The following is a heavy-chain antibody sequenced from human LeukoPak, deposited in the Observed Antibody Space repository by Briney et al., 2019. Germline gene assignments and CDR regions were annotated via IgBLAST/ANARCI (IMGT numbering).Heavy chain of an antibody. J-gene: IGHJ4*02. D-gene: IGHD6-19*01. CDR3: ARWVGIAVAGRIDY. CDR1: GGSFSGYY. Sequence: PSETLSLTCAVYGGSFSGYYWSWIRQPPGKGLEWIGEINHSGSTNYNPSLKSRVTISVNTSKNQFSLKLSSVTAADTAVYYCARWVGIAVAGRIDYWGQGTLVTVSS. V-gene: IGHV4-34*01. CDR2: INHSGST.